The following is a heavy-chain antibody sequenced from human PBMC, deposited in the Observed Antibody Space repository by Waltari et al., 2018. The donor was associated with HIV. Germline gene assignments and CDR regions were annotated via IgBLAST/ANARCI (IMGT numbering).Heavy chain of an antibody. J-gene: IGHJ3*01. CDR2: VRPGGGT. Sequence: QEHLQQWGAGLLNTSETLSLTCAVYGVSLSAYYWSWIRQSPGKGLEGIGEVRPGGGTNYNPSLKSRVTISEDTSKNQFSLKLTSVTAADTAVYYCARWCKGYKWICDAFDVWGQGTMVAVSS. D-gene: IGHD1-20*01. CDR3: ARWCKGYKWICDAFDV. V-gene: IGHV4-34*01. CDR1: GVSLSAYY.